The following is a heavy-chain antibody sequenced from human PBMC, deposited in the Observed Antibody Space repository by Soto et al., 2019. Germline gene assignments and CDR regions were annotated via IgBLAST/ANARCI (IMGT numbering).Heavy chain of an antibody. V-gene: IGHV3-30*03. CDR1: GFSLSDYG. J-gene: IGHJ4*02. D-gene: IGHD2-21*01. CDR3: ARGRWQKYCANPYFFTFDS. CDR2: ISFDGGDT. Sequence: QVQLVESGGGVVQPGRSLRLSCTASGFSLSDYGMHWVRQAPGKGLEWVAFISFDGGDTYYADSLRGRFTVSRDNSKDTLYLQVNSLRDDDTAVFYCARGRWQKYCANPYFFTFDSWGQGTLVTVSS.